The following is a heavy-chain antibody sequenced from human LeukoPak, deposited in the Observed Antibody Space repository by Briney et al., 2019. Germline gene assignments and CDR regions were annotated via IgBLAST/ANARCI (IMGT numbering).Heavy chain of an antibody. CDR2: ISGSSSST. V-gene: IGHV3-23*01. CDR1: GFTFSSYD. Sequence: GGSLRLSCAASGFTFSSYDMSWVRQAPGKGLEWVSRISGSSSSTYYADSVKGRFTISRDNSKNTLYLQMNSLRGEDTAVYYCAKDHLFTIFGVGWFDPWGQGTLVTVSS. D-gene: IGHD3-3*01. J-gene: IGHJ5*02. CDR3: AKDHLFTIFGVGWFDP.